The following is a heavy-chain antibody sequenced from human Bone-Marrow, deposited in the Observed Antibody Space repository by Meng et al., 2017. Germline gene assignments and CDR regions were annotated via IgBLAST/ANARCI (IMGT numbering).Heavy chain of an antibody. CDR1: GFSLSNYW. Sequence: GESLKISCAASGFSLSNYWVHWVRQAPKKGLVWVSRINSDGRSINYADSVKGRFTISRDNAKNTLYLEMNSLRADDTAVYYCVRDDCSSTSCYADVFDLWGQGTMVTVSS. V-gene: IGHV3-74*01. J-gene: IGHJ3*01. CDR3: VRDDCSSTSCYADVFDL. CDR2: INSDGRSI. D-gene: IGHD2-2*01.